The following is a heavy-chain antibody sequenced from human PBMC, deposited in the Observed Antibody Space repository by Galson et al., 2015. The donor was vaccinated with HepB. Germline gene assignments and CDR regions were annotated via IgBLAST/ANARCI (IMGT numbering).Heavy chain of an antibody. J-gene: IGHJ4*02. CDR1: GFRLTDHA. V-gene: IGHV3-48*01. CDR2: ISSDSTTI. D-gene: IGHD1-26*01. Sequence: SLRLSCAASGFRLTDHAMNWVRRAPGKGLEWAAYISSDSTTIHYADSVKGRFTISRDNGKNSVFLQMNSLRGDDTAVYYCVRDRGSGFGDNDVPSFDYWGRGSLVTVSP. CDR3: VRDRGSGFGDNDVPSFDY.